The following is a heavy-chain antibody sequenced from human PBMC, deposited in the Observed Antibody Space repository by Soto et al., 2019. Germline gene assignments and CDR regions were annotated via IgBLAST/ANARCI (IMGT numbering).Heavy chain of an antibody. V-gene: IGHV1-46*01. J-gene: IGHJ4*02. CDR3: ARGTGAASENTIDY. D-gene: IGHD1-1*01. Sequence: QVQLVQSGADVKKPGASVKVSCKASGYTLTSYYMHWVRQAPGHGLEWMGMINPSDGRTNYAQKFQGRVTMTRETSTSTVYMEVSSLTSEDTAVYYCARGTGAASENTIDYWGQGTLVTVSS. CDR2: INPSDGRT. CDR1: GYTLTSYY.